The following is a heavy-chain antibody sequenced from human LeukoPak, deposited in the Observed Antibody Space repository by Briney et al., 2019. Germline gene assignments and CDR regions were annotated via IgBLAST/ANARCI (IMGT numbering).Heavy chain of an antibody. Sequence: TPSETLSLTCAVYGGSFSGYYWSWIRQPPGKGLEWIGEINHSGSTNYNPSLKSRVTISVDTSKNQFSLKLSSVTAADTAVYYCARVAPVTPARSYYYYGMDVWGQGTTVTVSS. J-gene: IGHJ6*02. CDR1: GGSFSGYY. CDR2: INHSGST. CDR3: ARVAPVTPARSYYYYGMDV. D-gene: IGHD4-17*01. V-gene: IGHV4-34*01.